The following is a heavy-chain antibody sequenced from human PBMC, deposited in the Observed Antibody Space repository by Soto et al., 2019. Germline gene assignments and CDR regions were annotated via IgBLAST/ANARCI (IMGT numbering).Heavy chain of an antibody. Sequence: QVQLQESGPGLVKPSQTLSLTCTVSGGSISSGDYYWSWIRQPPGKGLEWIGYIYYSGSTYYNPSLKSRVTISVDTXXXXXXXXXXXXXXXXXXXXXXXXXXDYDSPXXXMDVWGQGTTVTVSS. D-gene: IGHD3-22*01. CDR3: XXXXDYDSPXXXMDV. V-gene: IGHV4-30-4*01. CDR2: IYYSGST. CDR1: GGSISSGDYY. J-gene: IGHJ6*02.